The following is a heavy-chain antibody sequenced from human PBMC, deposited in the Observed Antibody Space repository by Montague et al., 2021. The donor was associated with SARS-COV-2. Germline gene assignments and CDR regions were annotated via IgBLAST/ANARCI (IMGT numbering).Heavy chain of an antibody. V-gene: IGHV4-59*01. CDR2: IYYSGST. J-gene: IGHJ4*02. Sequence: SETLSLTCTVSGSSISSYYWSWIRQPPGKGLEWIGYIYYSGSTNYNPSLKSRVTISVDTSKNQFSLKLSSVTAADTAVYYCAGVFPRWLQFDPYFDYWGQGTLVTVSS. CDR3: AGVFPRWLQFDPYFDY. CDR1: GSSISSYY. D-gene: IGHD5-24*01.